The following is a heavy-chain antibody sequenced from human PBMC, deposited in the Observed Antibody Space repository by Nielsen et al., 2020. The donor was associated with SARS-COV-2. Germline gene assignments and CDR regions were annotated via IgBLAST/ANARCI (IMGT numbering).Heavy chain of an antibody. CDR1: GFSVSSNF. J-gene: IGHJ2*01. D-gene: IGHD6-13*01. CDR2: IHYSGST. Sequence: GSLRLSCAVSGFSVSSNFMSWVRQAPGKGLEWIGHIHYSGSTSQNPSLKSRVTISIDTTKNQFFLRLSSVTAADTAFYYCARVGGSSRYRWYFDLWGRGTLVTVSS. V-gene: IGHV4-59*02. CDR3: ARVGGSSRYRWYFDL.